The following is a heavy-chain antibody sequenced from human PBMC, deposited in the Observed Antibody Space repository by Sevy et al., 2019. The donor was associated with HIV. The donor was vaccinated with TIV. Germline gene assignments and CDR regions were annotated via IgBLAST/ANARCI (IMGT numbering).Heavy chain of an antibody. J-gene: IGHJ4*02. Sequence: GGSLRLSCAASGFSFSSYGMHWVRQAPGKGLEWMSYIQYDGSNKDYADPVKGRFTISRDNSKNTLYLQMNSLRVEETAVFYCVKDGGGEGGDHWGQGTLVTVSS. CDR3: VKDGGGEGGDH. V-gene: IGHV3-30*02. CDR2: IQYDGSNK. CDR1: GFSFSSYG. D-gene: IGHD2-21*01.